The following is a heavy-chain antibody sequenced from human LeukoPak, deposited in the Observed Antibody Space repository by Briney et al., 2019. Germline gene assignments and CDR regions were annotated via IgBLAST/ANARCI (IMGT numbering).Heavy chain of an antibody. CDR3: AKSRLLWFGESIHFDY. CDR2: ISGSGGST. Sequence: PGGSLRLSCAASGFTFSSYAMSWVRQAPGKGLEWVSAISGSGGSTYYADSVKGRFTISRDNSKNTLYLQMNSLRAEDTAVYYCAKSRLLWFGESIHFDYWGQGTLVTVSS. V-gene: IGHV3-23*01. D-gene: IGHD3-10*01. J-gene: IGHJ4*02. CDR1: GFTFSSYA.